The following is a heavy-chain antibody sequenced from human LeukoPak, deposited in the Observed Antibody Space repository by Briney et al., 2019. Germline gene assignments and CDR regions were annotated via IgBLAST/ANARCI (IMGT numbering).Heavy chain of an antibody. D-gene: IGHD6-13*01. CDR2: ISGGGGTT. CDR3: AKPGSSHYFDY. V-gene: IGHV3-23*01. J-gene: IGHJ4*02. Sequence: GGSLRLSCAASGFIFSNYWMSWVRQAPGKGLEWVSVISGGGGTTYYADSVKGRFTISRDNSKNTLYLQMNSLRAEDTAVYYCAKPGSSHYFDYWGQGTLVTVSS. CDR1: GFIFSNYW.